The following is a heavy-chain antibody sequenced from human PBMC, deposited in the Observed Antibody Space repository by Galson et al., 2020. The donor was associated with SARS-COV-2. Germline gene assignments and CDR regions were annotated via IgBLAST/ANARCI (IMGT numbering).Heavy chain of an antibody. CDR1: ASSFSSVC. Sequence: CVLVASSFSSVCIRCVRQVPGNLREWVAAMLYEVSNKYYADSVKGRLTIYRDTSKNTLYLQMNSLRAEDTDVYYCAKVLFDSGGYYYYYCMDVWGKGTTVTVSS. CDR3: AKVLFDSGGYYYYYCMDV. CDR2: MLYEVSNK. V-gene: IGHV3-33*06. J-gene: IGHJ6*04. D-gene: IGHD3-22*01.